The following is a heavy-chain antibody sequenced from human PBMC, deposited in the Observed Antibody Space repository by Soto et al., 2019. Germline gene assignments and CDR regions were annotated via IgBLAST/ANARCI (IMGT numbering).Heavy chain of an antibody. CDR2: IHNSGTT. V-gene: IGHV4-31*03. CDR1: GGSITRGGYY. J-gene: IGHJ5*02. Sequence: QVQLQESGPGLVKPSETLSLTCTVSGGSITRGGYYWSWIRQHPGMGLEWIGYIHNSGTTYYNPSVKSRVTISVDTPKNQFSLKLTSVTDADPAVYYCARDPAPWGQGTLVPVSS. CDR3: ARDPAP.